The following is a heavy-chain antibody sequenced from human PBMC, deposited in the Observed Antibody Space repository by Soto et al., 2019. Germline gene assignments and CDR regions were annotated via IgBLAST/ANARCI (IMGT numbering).Heavy chain of an antibody. CDR2: ISYDGTNK. J-gene: IGHJ4*02. D-gene: IGHD2-8*01. CDR1: GFTFSSYA. CDR3: ARDAYTNSRYDPQPPPCRMDH. V-gene: IGHV3-30-3*01. Sequence: QVQLVESGGGVVQPGRSLRLSCAASGFTFSSYAMHWVRQAPGKGLEWVAVISYDGTNKYYADSVKGRFTISRDNYQNTVYLQMNSLRDDDTALYYCARDAYTNSRYDPQPPPCRMDHWGQGTLVTVSS.